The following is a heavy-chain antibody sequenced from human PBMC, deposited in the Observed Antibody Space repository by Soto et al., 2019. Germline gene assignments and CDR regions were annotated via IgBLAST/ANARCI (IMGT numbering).Heavy chain of an antibody. J-gene: IGHJ4*02. CDR3: AKYRRTEAEGFTLDY. CDR1: DDSINNYR. V-gene: IGHV4-59*01. D-gene: IGHD6-13*01. Sequence: SVMRSHRASVADDSINNYRVVLLRQPQGKRLEWIGYIYYTGSTTYNPSLESRVTMSVDTSKNQFSLKLSSVNAADTAVYYCAKYRRTEAEGFTLDYWGRGTPVNVSS. CDR2: IYYTGST.